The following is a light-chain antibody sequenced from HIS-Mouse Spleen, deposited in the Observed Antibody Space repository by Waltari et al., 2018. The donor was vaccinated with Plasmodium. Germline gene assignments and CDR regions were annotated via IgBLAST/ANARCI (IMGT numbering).Light chain of an antibody. J-gene: IGLJ2*01. Sequence: SYELTQPPSVSVSPGQTARITCSGDALPKKYAYWYQQKPGQAPVLVIYKDSERPSGIPERFSGSSSGTTVTLTISGVQAEDEADYYCQSADSSGTYPDVVFGGGTKLTVL. V-gene: IGLV3-25*03. CDR1: ALPKKY. CDR2: KDS. CDR3: QSADSSGTYPDVV.